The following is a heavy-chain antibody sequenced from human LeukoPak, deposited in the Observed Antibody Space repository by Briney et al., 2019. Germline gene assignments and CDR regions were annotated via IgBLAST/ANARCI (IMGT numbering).Heavy chain of an antibody. V-gene: IGHV3-7*04. CDR3: ARDGTYTDYDPGFDI. D-gene: IGHD5-12*01. Sequence: PGGSLRLSCAASGFTFSRFWMSWVRQAPGKGLEWVANIKQDGSEKYYVDSVKGRFTISRGNAKNSLYLQMNSLRAEDTAVFYCARDGTYTDYDPGFDIWGQGTLVTVSS. J-gene: IGHJ4*02. CDR1: GFTFSRFW. CDR2: IKQDGSEK.